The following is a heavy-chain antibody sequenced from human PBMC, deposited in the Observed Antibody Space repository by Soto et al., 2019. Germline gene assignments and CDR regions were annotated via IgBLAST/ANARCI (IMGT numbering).Heavy chain of an antibody. J-gene: IGHJ5*02. CDR2: IDYSGST. V-gene: IGHV4-30-2*01. CDR1: GGSITTGRYS. Sequence: SETLSLTCAVSGGSITTGRYSWNWIRQPPGKGLEWIGYIDYSGSTSYSPSLKSRVTISADKSRNQFSLHLSSVTAADTAVYFCARQWDCALGVCYGNWFDPWGQGTLVTVSS. D-gene: IGHD2-8*01. CDR3: ARQWDCALGVCYGNWFDP.